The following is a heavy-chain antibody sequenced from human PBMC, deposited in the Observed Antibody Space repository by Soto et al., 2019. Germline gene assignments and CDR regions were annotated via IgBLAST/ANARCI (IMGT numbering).Heavy chain of an antibody. Sequence: PGGSLRLSCAASRFTFSSYAMNWVRQAPGKGLEWVSAISATGDSTFDADSVKGRFTISRDNSKSTLYLQMNSLRAGDTAVYYCAKSSVIAPIYFDYWGQGTLVTVPQ. CDR2: ISATGDST. D-gene: IGHD3-10*01. CDR3: AKSSVIAPIYFDY. J-gene: IGHJ4*02. V-gene: IGHV3-23*01. CDR1: RFTFSSYA.